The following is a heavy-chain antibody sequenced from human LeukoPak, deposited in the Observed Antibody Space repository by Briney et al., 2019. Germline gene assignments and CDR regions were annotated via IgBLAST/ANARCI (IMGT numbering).Heavy chain of an antibody. CDR1: GFTFSSYW. CDR2: IKQDGSEK. J-gene: IGHJ6*02. V-gene: IGHV3-7*01. CDR3: ARVSSSGWDYYYYGMDV. Sequence: GGSLRLSCAASGFTFSSYWMSWVRQAPGKGLEWVANIKQDGSEKYYVDSVKGRFTISRDDAKNSLYLQMNSLRAEDTAVYYWARVSSSGWDYYYYGMDVWGQGTTVTVSS. D-gene: IGHD6-25*01.